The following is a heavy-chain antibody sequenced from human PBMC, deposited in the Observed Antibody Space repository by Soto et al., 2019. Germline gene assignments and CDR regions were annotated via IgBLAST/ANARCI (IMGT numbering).Heavy chain of an antibody. J-gene: IGHJ4*02. CDR1: GFSLSTSGVG. CDR2: IYWDDSK. V-gene: IGHV2-5*02. Sequence: QITLKEPGPTLVRPTQTLTLTCAFSGFSLSTSGVGVGWIRQPPGKALEWLAVIYWDDSKHYSPSLRSRLTITKDPSKNQVVLTMSNMDPTNTGTYYCAQNGPEDWPLDYWGQGTLVTVSS. D-gene: IGHD2-8*01. CDR3: AQNGPEDWPLDY.